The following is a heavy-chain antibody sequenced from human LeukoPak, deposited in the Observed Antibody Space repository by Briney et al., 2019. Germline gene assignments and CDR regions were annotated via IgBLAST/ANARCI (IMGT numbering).Heavy chain of an antibody. CDR3: AKAELVATIRSPIDY. J-gene: IGHJ4*02. D-gene: IGHD5-12*01. CDR1: GFTFSSYW. Sequence: PGGSLRLSCAASGFTFSSYWMHWVRQAPGKGLGWVSAISGSGGSTYYADSVKGRFTISRDNSKNTLYLQMNSLRAEDTAVYYCAKAELVATIRSPIDYWGQGTLVTVSS. V-gene: IGHV3-23*01. CDR2: ISGSGGST.